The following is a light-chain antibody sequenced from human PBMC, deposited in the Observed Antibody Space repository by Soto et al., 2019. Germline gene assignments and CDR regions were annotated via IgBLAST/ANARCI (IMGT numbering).Light chain of an antibody. CDR2: GAF. J-gene: IGKJ1*01. V-gene: IGKV3-20*01. Sequence: VLTQSPDSLSLSPGERATLSCRASLYISTKLAWYQQKPGQAPRLLFSGAFNRATDTPDRFSGSGSGTDFTLIISGVEAEDFAMYYCQQYGDSPWTFGQGTRVDFK. CDR3: QQYGDSPWT. CDR1: LYISTK.